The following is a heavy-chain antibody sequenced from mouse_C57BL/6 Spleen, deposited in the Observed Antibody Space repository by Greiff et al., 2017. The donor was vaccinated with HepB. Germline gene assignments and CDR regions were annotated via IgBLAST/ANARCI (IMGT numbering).Heavy chain of an antibody. CDR1: GFTFSDYG. D-gene: IGHD2-2*01. CDR3: ARADGYDGLLYFDY. V-gene: IGHV5-17*01. Sequence: EVQVVESGGGLVKPGGSLKLSCAASGFTFSDYGMHWVRQAPEKGLEWVAYISSGSSTIYYADTVKGRFTISRDNAKNTLFLQMTSLRSEDTAMYYCARADGYDGLLYFDYWGQGTTLTVSS. J-gene: IGHJ2*01. CDR2: ISSGSSTI.